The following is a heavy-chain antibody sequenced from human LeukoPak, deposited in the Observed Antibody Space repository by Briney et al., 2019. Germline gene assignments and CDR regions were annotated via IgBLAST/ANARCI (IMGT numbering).Heavy chain of an antibody. CDR2: INPSGGST. CDR3: ARALDYYGSSGYLQYFDY. Sequence: ASVKVSCKASGYTFTSYYMHWVRQAPGQGLEWMGIINPSGGSTSYAQKFQGRVTMTRDTSTSTVYMELSSLRSEDTAVYYCARALDYYGSSGYLQYFDYWGQGTLVTVSS. D-gene: IGHD3-22*01. V-gene: IGHV1-46*01. J-gene: IGHJ4*02. CDR1: GYTFTSYY.